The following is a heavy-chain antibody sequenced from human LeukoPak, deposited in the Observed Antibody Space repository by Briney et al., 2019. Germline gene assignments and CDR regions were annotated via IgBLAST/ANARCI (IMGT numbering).Heavy chain of an antibody. J-gene: IGHJ2*01. CDR2: IGIAGET. CDR3: ARANLGVEDWYFDL. Sequence: GSLRLSCAAAGFRFSSHDMHWVRQPTGKGLEWVSGIGIAGETFYADSVEGRFTISRENAKNSFDLQMNSLRAGDTAVYYCARANLGVEDWYFDLWGRGTLVTVSS. D-gene: IGHD2-2*01. CDR1: GFRFSSHD. V-gene: IGHV3-13*01.